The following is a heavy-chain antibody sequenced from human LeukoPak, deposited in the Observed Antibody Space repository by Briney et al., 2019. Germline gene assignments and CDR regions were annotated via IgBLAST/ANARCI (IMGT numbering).Heavy chain of an antibody. CDR3: AGDGGASSRNFDY. V-gene: IGHV4-30-4*08. CDR2: IYNSGST. Sequence: SETLSLTCTVSGGSISSGDYYWNWIRQPPGKGLEWIGYIYNSGSTYYNPSLKSRVTISVDTSKNQFSLKLSSVTAADTAVYYCAGDGGASSRNFDYWGQGTRVTVSS. J-gene: IGHJ4*02. CDR1: GGSISSGDYY. D-gene: IGHD2-15*01.